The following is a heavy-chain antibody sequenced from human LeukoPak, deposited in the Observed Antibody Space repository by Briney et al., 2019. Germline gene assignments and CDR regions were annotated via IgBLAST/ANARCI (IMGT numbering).Heavy chain of an antibody. CDR3: ARASSGWYAGGYIDY. V-gene: IGHV4-38-2*01. CDR1: GYSISSGYY. J-gene: IGHJ4*02. Sequence: SETLSLTCAVSGYSISSGYYWGWIRQPQGKGLEWIGSIYHSGSTYYNPSLKSRVTISVDTSKNQFSLKLSSVTAADTAVYYCARASSGWYAGGYIDYWGQGTLVTVSS. D-gene: IGHD6-19*01. CDR2: IYHSGST.